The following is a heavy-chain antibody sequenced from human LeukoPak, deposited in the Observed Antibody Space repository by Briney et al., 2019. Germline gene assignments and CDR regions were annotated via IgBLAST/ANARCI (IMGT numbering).Heavy chain of an antibody. CDR3: AKDSSGYLYYFDY. Sequence: GGSLRLSCAASGFTFSSYAMSWVRQVPGKGLEWVTSISGSGGRTYYADSVKGRFTISRDNPKNTLYLQMNSLRAEDTAVYYCAKDSSGYLYYFDYWGQGTLVTVSS. D-gene: IGHD3-22*01. V-gene: IGHV3-23*01. CDR1: GFTFSSYA. CDR2: ISGSGGRT. J-gene: IGHJ4*02.